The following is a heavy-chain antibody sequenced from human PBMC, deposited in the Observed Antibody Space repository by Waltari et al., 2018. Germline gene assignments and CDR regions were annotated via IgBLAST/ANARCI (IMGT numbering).Heavy chain of an antibody. CDR2: SSVREGT. V-gene: IGHV3-23*01. CDR1: GIIFNNFA. Sequence: EVQLLESGGGLVQPGGSLRLSCAASGIIFNNFAINWVRLSPGTGLQWVSVSSVREGTYDADSGKGRFTVSRDTSKNTVYLQMNDLRGEDTAIYYCATPFYNWYDPLHSWGQGTLVAVSS. CDR3: ATPFYNWYDPLHS. D-gene: IGHD1-20*01. J-gene: IGHJ4*02.